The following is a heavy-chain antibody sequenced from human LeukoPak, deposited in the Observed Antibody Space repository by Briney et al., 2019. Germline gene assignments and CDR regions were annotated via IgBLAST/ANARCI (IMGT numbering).Heavy chain of an antibody. CDR3: ARGFDGANAFDL. CDR1: KFIINDYW. Sequence: HPGGSLGLSCIASKFIINDYWMNWVRQAPGKGLEWVANIKQDGSQKYYVDSVKGRFTISRDNAKSSVYLQMNSLRAEDTAVYYCARGFDGANAFDLWGQGTLVTVSS. CDR2: IKQDGSQK. V-gene: IGHV3-7*01. J-gene: IGHJ3*01.